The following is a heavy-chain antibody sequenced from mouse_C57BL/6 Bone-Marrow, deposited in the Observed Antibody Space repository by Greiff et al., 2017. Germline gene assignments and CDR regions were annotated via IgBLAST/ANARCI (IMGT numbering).Heavy chain of an antibody. Sequence: VQLQQPGAELVRPGSSVKLSCKASGYTFTSYWMDWVKQRPGQGLEWIGNIYPSDSETHYNQKFKDKATLTVDKSSSTAYMQLSSLTSEDSAVYYCARYPIYYGDDVDYWGQGTTLTVSS. D-gene: IGHD2-2*01. J-gene: IGHJ2*01. CDR3: ARYPIYYGDDVDY. CDR1: GYTFTSYW. V-gene: IGHV1-61*01. CDR2: IYPSDSET.